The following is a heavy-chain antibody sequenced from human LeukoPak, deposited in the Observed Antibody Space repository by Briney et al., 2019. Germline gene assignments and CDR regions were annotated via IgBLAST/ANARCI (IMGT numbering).Heavy chain of an antibody. J-gene: IGHJ6*02. CDR2: IYYSGST. CDR3: ARSAAGLSYGMDV. CDR1: GDSISSSH. D-gene: IGHD6-13*01. V-gene: IGHV4-59*08. Sequence: SENLSLTCTVSGDSISSSHWSWIRQPPGKGLEWIGHIYYSGSTNYNPSLKSRVTISVDTSKNQFSLNLSSVTAADTAVYFCARSAAGLSYGMDVWGQGTTVTVS.